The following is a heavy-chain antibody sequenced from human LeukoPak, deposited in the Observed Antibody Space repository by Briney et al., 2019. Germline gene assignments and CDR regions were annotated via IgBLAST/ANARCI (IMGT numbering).Heavy chain of an antibody. D-gene: IGHD1-26*01. V-gene: IGHV1-69*13. CDR2: IIPIFGTA. CDR1: GGTFSSYA. J-gene: IGHJ3*02. CDR3: ARVLLGATTDPDAFDI. Sequence: SVTVSCKASGGTFSSYAISWVRQAPGQGLEWMGGIIPIFGTANYAQKFQGRVTITADESTSTAYMELSSLRSEDTAVYYCARVLLGATTDPDAFDIWGQGTMVTVSS.